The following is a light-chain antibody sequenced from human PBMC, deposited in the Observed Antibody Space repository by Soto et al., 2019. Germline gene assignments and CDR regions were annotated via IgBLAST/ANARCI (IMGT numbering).Light chain of an antibody. J-gene: IGKJ1*01. CDR1: QAISSY. CDR3: QQLNSYPWT. CDR2: AAS. Sequence: DIQLTQSPSFLSASVGDRVTITCRASQAISSYLAWFQHRPGKAPKVLIYAASTLQSGVPSRFSGSASGTEFTLTISSLQPEDFATYFCQQLNSYPWTFGQGTKVEIK. V-gene: IGKV1-9*01.